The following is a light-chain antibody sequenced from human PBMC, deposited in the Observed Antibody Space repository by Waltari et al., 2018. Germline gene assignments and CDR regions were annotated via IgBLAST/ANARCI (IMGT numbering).Light chain of an antibody. CDR3: QQDHNYPC. CDR1: QGISSY. V-gene: IGKV1-8*01. J-gene: IGKJ4*01. Sequence: AIRITQSPSSLSASTGDRATITCRASQGISSYLAWYQQKPGKAPKLLIYGASTLQSGVPSRFSGSGSGTDFTLTISCLQSEDFATYYCQQDHNYPCFGGGTRVEIK. CDR2: GAS.